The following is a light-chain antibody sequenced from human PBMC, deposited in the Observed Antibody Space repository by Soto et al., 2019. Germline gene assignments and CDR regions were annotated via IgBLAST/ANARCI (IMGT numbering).Light chain of an antibody. CDR2: AAS. Sequence: IELTQSPSSLSASVGDRVTITCRASQGISRYLVWYQQKPGKAPKLLIYAASTLQSGVPSRFSVSGYGTDFSLTISSLQPEDFATYYCQQLKSYPRAFGPGTKVEIK. CDR3: QQLKSYPRA. J-gene: IGKJ3*01. CDR1: QGISRY. V-gene: IGKV1-9*01.